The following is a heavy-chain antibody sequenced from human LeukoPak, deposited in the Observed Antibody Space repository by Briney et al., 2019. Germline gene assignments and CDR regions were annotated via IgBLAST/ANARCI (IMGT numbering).Heavy chain of an antibody. CDR3: ARAGYHSQLLPRFDY. D-gene: IGHD2-2*01. V-gene: IGHV4-30-4*08. Sequence: PSQTLSLTCTVSGGSISSGDYYWSWIRQPPGKGLEWIGYIYYSGSTYYNPSLKSRLTISVDTSKNQSSLKLSSVTAADTAVYYCARAGYHSQLLPRFDYWGQGTLVTVSS. J-gene: IGHJ4*02. CDR2: IYYSGST. CDR1: GGSISSGDYY.